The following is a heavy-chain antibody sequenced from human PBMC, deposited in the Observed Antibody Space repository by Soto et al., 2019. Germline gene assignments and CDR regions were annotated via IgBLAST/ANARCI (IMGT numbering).Heavy chain of an antibody. D-gene: IGHD5-12*01. Sequence: ASVKVSCKASGYTFTSSAIHWVRQAPGQGLEWMGWINAGNGNIKHSQKFQHRVTITTDTSTTTAYLELRSLRSDDTAVYYCARHHGPTTSENWFDPWGQGTLVTVSS. CDR2: INAGNGNI. V-gene: IGHV1-3*01. J-gene: IGHJ5*02. CDR3: ARHHGPTTSENWFDP. CDR1: GYTFTSSA.